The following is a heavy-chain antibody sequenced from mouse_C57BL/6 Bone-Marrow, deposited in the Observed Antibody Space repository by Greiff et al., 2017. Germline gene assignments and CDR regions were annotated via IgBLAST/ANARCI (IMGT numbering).Heavy chain of an antibody. J-gene: IGHJ3*01. CDR1: GYAFSSSW. D-gene: IGHD2-3*01. V-gene: IGHV1-82*01. CDR3: ARGGLLRAAY. CDR2: IYPGDGDT. Sequence: QVQLQQSGPELVKPGASVKISCKASGYAFSSSWMNWVKQRPGKGLEWIGRIYPGDGDTNYNGKYKGKATLTVDKSSSTAYMQLSSLTSEDSAVYYCARGGLLRAAYWGQGTLVTVSA.